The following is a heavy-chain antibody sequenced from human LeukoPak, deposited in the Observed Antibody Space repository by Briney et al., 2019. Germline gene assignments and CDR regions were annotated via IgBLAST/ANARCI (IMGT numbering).Heavy chain of an antibody. Sequence: SQTLSLTCTVSGGSISSGGYDWGWIRQHPGKGLEWIGYIYYSGSTYYNPSLKSRVTISVDTSKNQFSLKLSSVTAADTAVYYCAREEATVGYFDYWGQGTLVTVSS. CDR2: IYYSGST. D-gene: IGHD4-11*01. CDR1: GGSISSGGYD. CDR3: AREEATVGYFDY. V-gene: IGHV4-31*03. J-gene: IGHJ4*02.